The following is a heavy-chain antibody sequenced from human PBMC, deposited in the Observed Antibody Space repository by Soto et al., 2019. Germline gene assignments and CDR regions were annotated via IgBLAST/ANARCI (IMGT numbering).Heavy chain of an antibody. CDR2: VSKSDYT. D-gene: IGHD2-2*01. CDR1: GFPFNNYG. J-gene: IGHJ4*02. CDR3: AREDSIIIPAVSDF. V-gene: IGHV3-21*01. Sequence: LRLSCTVSGFPFNNYGINWVRQAPGKGLEWVSSVSKSDYTYYSDSVQGRFTISRDNAKNSVSLQMNTLRVEDTAVYYCAREDSIIIPAVSDFWGQGTLATVSS.